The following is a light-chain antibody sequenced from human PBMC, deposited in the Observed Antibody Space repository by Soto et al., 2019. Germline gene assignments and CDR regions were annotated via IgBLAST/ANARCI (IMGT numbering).Light chain of an antibody. CDR2: DVS. CDR1: SSDVGGYNY. J-gene: IGLJ1*01. V-gene: IGLV2-14*03. CDR3: CSYTTSSTYV. Sequence: QSALTQPASVSGSPGQSIAISCTVTSSDVGGYNYVSWYHQHPGKAPKLMIYDVSNRPSGVSNRFSGSKSGNTASLTISGLQAEDEADYYCCSYTTSSTYVFGTGTKLTVL.